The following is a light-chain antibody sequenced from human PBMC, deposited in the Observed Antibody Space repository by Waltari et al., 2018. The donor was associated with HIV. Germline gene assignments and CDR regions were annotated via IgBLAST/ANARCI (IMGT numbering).Light chain of an antibody. CDR2: DAS. CDR3: QQYDNLPSYT. CDR1: QDISNY. J-gene: IGKJ2*01. V-gene: IGKV1-33*01. Sequence: ASVGDRVTITCQASQDISNYLNWYQQKPGKAPKLLIYDASNLETGVPSRFSGSGSGTDFTFTISSLQPEDIATYYCQQYDNLPSYTFGQGTKLEIK.